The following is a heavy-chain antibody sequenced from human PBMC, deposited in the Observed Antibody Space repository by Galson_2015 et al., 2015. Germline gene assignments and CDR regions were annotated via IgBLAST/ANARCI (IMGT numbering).Heavy chain of an antibody. D-gene: IGHD6-19*01. J-gene: IGHJ1*01. CDR2: ISAYNGNT. Sequence: SVKVSCKASGGTFSSYAISWVRQAPGQGLEWMGWISAYNGNTNYAQKLQGRVTMTTDTSTITAYMGLRSLRSDDTAVYYCARGASSGWWEFFQHWGQGTLVTVSS. CDR3: ARGASSGWWEFFQH. V-gene: IGHV1-18*01. CDR1: GGTFSSYA.